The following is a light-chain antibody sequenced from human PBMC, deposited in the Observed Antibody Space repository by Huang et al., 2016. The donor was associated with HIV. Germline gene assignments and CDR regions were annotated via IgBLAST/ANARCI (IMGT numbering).Light chain of an antibody. CDR2: DTS. CDR3: QQRSSWPLT. J-gene: IGKJ4*01. V-gene: IGKV3-11*01. CDR1: QSVGSY. Sequence: EVVLTQSPSILSLPLGETGTLSCKASQSVGSYVAWYQQRPGQSPRLLLYDTSNRAAGIPIRFSGSGSGTDFTLTISGLESEDLGVFYCQQRSSWPLTFGGGTKVA.